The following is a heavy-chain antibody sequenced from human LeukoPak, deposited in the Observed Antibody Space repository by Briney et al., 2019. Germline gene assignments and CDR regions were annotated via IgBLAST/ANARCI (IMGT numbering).Heavy chain of an antibody. Sequence: ASVKVSCKASGYTFTGYYMHWVRQAPGQGLEWMGWINPNSGGTNYAQKFQGRVTMTRDTSISTAYMELSRLRSDDTAVYYCARGAVDTAMVHDYWGQGTLVTVSS. CDR2: INPNSGGT. J-gene: IGHJ4*02. CDR1: GYTFTGYY. CDR3: ARGAVDTAMVHDY. V-gene: IGHV1-2*02. D-gene: IGHD5-18*01.